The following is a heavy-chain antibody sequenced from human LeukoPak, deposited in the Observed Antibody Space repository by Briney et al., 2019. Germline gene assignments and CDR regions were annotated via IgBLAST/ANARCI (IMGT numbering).Heavy chain of an antibody. CDR1: FSXYW. CDR3: ARVTVGFDY. CDR2: IKQDGSEK. D-gene: IGHD4-23*01. J-gene: IGHJ4*02. V-gene: IGHV3-7*03. Sequence: FSXYWMXWVRQAXGXXVEWVANIKQDGSEKYYVDSVKGRFTISRDNAKNSLYLQMNSLRAEDTAVYYCARVTVGFDYWGQGTLVTVSS.